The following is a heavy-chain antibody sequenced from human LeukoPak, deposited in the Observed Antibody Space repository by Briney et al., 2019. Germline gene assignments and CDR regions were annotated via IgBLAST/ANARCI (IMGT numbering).Heavy chain of an antibody. CDR2: IKGDGSST. J-gene: IGHJ4*02. Sequence: GGSLRLSCAASGFTFSSYWMHWVRHTPGKGLVWVSRIKGDGSSTSYADSVKGRFTISRDNAKNTLYLQMNSLRTEDTAVYYCAKGDSSGAFDYWGQGTLVTVSS. CDR1: GFTFSSYW. V-gene: IGHV3-74*01. D-gene: IGHD2-21*01. CDR3: AKGDSSGAFDY.